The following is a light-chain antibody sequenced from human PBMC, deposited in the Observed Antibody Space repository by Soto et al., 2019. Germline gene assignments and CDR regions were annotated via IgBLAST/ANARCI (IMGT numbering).Light chain of an antibody. CDR1: QSLIFSDGKTF. V-gene: IGKV2D-29*01. Sequence: EIVLTQTPLSLSVGPGQPASISCPSNQSLIFSDGKTFLNWYLQRPGQPPQILIREVSHRLSGVPDIFSDSGSGTDFKRKISRVATENVGVYSGMQTMDPPYTFGHGTRLDIK. J-gene: IGKJ2*01. CDR3: MQTMDPPYT. CDR2: EVS.